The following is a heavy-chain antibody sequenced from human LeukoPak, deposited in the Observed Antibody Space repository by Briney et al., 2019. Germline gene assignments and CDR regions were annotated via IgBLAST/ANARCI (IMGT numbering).Heavy chain of an antibody. Sequence: KSSETLSLTCTVSGGSISSYYWSWIRQPPGKGLEWIGYIYNSGSTNYNPSLKSRVTISVDMSKNQFSLKLSSVTAADTALYYCARGRRDEYTTSSGLQPPDHWGQGTLVSVSS. D-gene: IGHD6-6*01. CDR1: GGSISSYY. CDR2: IYNSGST. CDR3: ARGRRDEYTTSSGLQPPDH. J-gene: IGHJ4*02. V-gene: IGHV4-59*01.